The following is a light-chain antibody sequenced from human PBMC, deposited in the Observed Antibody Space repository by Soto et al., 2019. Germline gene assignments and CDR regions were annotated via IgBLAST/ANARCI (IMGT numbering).Light chain of an antibody. J-gene: IGLJ2*01. CDR3: TSFTSASTQV. CDR1: SSDVGAYNY. Sequence: QSALTQPVSVSGSPGQSITISCTGTSSDVGAYNYVSWYQQHPGKAPKLMIYDVSNRPSGVSNRFSGSKSGNTASLTISGLQAEDEADYYCTSFTSASTQVFGGGTQLTVL. CDR2: DVS. V-gene: IGLV2-14*01.